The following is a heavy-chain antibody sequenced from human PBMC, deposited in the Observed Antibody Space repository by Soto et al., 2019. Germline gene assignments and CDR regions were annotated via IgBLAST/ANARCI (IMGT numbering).Heavy chain of an antibody. CDR2: IYYRGRT. J-gene: IGHJ4*02. Sequence: QVQLQESGPGLVKPSQTLSLTCTVSGGSISSGDYYWAWIRQPPGKGLEWIGHIYYRGRTYYNPSLKSRVTISVDTSKNQFSLNLNSVTASDTAVYFYARTYGGDYFDSWGQGTLVTVSS. V-gene: IGHV4-30-4*01. CDR3: ARTYGGDYFDS. D-gene: IGHD2-21*01. CDR1: GGSISSGDYY.